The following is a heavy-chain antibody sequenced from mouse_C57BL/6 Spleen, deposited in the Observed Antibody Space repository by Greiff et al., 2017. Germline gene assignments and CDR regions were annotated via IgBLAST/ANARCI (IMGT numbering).Heavy chain of an antibody. CDR2: IDPSDSYT. D-gene: IGHD1-1*01. CDR3: ARCTFYGSSCDGYFDV. CDR1: GYTFTSYW. Sequence: VQLQEPGAELVRPGTSVKLSCKASGYTFTSYWMHWVKQRPGQGLEWIGVIDPSDSYTNYNQKFKGKATLTVDTSSSTAYMQLSSLTSEDSAVYYCARCTFYGSSCDGYFDVWGTGTTVTVSS. V-gene: IGHV1-59*01. J-gene: IGHJ1*03.